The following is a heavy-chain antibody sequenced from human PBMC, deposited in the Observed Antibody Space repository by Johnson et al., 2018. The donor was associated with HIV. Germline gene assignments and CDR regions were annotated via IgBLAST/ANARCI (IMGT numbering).Heavy chain of an antibody. V-gene: IGHV3-30*04. Sequence: QVQLVESGGGVVQPGRSLRLSCAASGFTFSSYGMHWVRQAPAKGLEWVAVISYDGSDKDYADSVKGRFTISRDSSKNTLYLQMNSLRAEDTAVYYCARRRLGNPVDDAFDIWGQGTMVTVSS. CDR3: ARRRLGNPVDDAFDI. CDR1: GFTFSSYG. D-gene: IGHD3-16*01. J-gene: IGHJ3*02. CDR2: ISYDGSDK.